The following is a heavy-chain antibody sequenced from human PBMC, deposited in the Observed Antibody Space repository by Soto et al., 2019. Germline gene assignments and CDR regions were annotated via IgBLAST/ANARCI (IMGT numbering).Heavy chain of an antibody. CDR3: AHCRGGVASF. V-gene: IGHV2-5*02. J-gene: IGHJ4*02. D-gene: IGHD3-16*01. Sequence: QITLNESGPALVKPTQTLTLTCTFSGFSLNTRDVGVGWIRQPPGKALEWLGVVYWDDDKTYSPSLKSRLTITKDTPTNQVVLRMTKTDPVDTATYYCAHCRGGVASFWGQGTLVTVSS. CDR2: VYWDDDK. CDR1: GFSLNTRDVG.